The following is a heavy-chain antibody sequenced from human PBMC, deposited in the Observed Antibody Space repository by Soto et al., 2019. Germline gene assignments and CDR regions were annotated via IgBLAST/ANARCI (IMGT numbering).Heavy chain of an antibody. CDR2: IIPIFGTA. V-gene: IGHV1-69*12. CDR3: ARGNHRWLQLWYFDL. CDR1: GGTFSSYT. Sequence: QVQLVQSGAEVKKPGSSVTVSSKASGGTFSSYTISWVRQAPGQGLEWMGGIIPIFGTANYAQKFQGRVTVTAVESTSTAYMELSSLRSEDTAVYYCARGNHRWLQLWYFDLWGRGTLVTVSS. J-gene: IGHJ2*01. D-gene: IGHD5-12*01.